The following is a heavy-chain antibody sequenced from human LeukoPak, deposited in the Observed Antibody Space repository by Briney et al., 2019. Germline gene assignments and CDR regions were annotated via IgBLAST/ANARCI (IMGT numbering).Heavy chain of an antibody. J-gene: IGHJ6*02. D-gene: IGHD1-1*01. CDR3: ARDAGHQLSRRNYYAMDV. V-gene: IGHV4-59*12. CDR1: GGSINSYY. Sequence: PSETLSLTCTVSGGSINSYYWSWIRQPPGKGLEWIGYIYYSGNTNYNPSLKSRVTIPVDTSKNQFSLKLSSVSAADTAVYYCARDAGHQLSRRNYYAMDVWGQGTTVTVSS. CDR2: IYYSGNT.